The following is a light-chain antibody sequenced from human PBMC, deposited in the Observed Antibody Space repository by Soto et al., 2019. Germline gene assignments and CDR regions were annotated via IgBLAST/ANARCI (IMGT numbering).Light chain of an antibody. J-gene: IGLJ3*02. V-gene: IGLV4-60*02. CDR1: SGHSSYI. CDR3: ETWDSNTRV. CDR2: LEGSGSY. Sequence: QSVLTQSSSASASLGSSVKLTCTLSSGHSSYIIAWHQQQPGQAPRYLMKLEGSGSYNKGGGVPDLSSGSSSGADRYLTISNLQFEDEADYYCETWDSNTRVFGGGTQLTVL.